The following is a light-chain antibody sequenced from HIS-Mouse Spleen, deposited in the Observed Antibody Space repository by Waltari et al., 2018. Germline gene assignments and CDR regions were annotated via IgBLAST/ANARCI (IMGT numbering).Light chain of an antibody. J-gene: IGLJ3*02. Sequence: QSALTQPASVSGSPGQSITISCTGTSSDVGGYNYVSWYQQHPGKAPKLMIYDVSNRPSGVSNRFSGSKSGNTASLTISGLQAEDEADYYCAAWDDSLSGPVFGGWTKLTVL. CDR3: AAWDDSLSGPV. CDR2: DVS. V-gene: IGLV2-14*03. CDR1: SSDVGGYNY.